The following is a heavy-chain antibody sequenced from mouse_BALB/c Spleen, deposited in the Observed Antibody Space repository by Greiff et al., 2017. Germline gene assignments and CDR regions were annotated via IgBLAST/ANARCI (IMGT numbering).Heavy chain of an antibody. J-gene: IGHJ3*01. CDR1: GFTFSSYT. V-gene: IGHV5-6-5*01. CDR2: ISSGGST. CDR3: ARGGGHYDVGFAY. D-gene: IGHD2-4*01. Sequence: EVMLVESGGGLVQPGGSLKLSCAASGFTFSSYTMSWVRQTPEKRLEWVASISSGGSTYYPDSVKGRFTISRDNARNILYLQMSSLRAEDTAMYYCARGGGHYDVGFAYWGQGTLVTVSA.